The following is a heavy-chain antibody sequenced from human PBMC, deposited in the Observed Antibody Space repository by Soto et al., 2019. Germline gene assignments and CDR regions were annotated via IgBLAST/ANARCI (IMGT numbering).Heavy chain of an antibody. J-gene: IGHJ4*02. CDR1: GFTFRSYW. D-gene: IGHD3-10*01. Sequence: EVQLVESGGGLVQPGGSLRLSCAPSGFTFRSYWMHWVRQAQGMGLVWVSRINEDGSHINSADSVKGRFTISRDNAKNTLYLQMDSLRAEDTAVYYCTRDIGGSGSYWGQGTLVTVSS. CDR3: TRDIGGSGSY. V-gene: IGHV3-74*01. CDR2: INEDGSHI.